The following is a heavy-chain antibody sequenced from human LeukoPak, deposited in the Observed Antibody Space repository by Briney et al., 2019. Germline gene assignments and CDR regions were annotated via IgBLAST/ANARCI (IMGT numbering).Heavy chain of an antibody. D-gene: IGHD5-12*01. CDR3: ARGGSGSSTWFDL. Sequence: ASVTVSCKASGGTFSSYAISWVRQAPGQGLEWMGWISAYNGNTNYAQKLQGRVTMTTDTSTSTAYMELRSLRSDDTAIYYCARGGSGSSTWFDLWGQGTLVTVSS. J-gene: IGHJ5*02. CDR1: GGTFSSYA. V-gene: IGHV1-18*01. CDR2: ISAYNGNT.